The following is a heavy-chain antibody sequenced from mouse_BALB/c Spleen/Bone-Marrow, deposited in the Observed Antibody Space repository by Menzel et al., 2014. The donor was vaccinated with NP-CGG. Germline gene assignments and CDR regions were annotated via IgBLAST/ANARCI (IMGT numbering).Heavy chain of an antibody. D-gene: IGHD4-1*01. V-gene: IGHV5-17*02. Sequence: EVNVVESGGGLVQPGGSRKLSCAASGFAFSSFGMHWVRQAPEKGLEWVAYISSGSTTVFYADTMKGRFTTSRDNPKNXLFLQMTSLRSEDTAMYYCTRGGNWDDFDYWGQGTTLTVSS. CDR1: GFAFSSFG. CDR2: ISSGSTTV. J-gene: IGHJ2*01. CDR3: TRGGNWDDFDY.